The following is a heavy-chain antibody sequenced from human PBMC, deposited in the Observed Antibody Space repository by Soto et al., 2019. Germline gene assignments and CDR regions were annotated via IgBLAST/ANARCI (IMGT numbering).Heavy chain of an antibody. V-gene: IGHV3-53*04. CDR1: GFTVSSNY. CDR3: ARGLSSYCSGGSCYSGYMDV. Sequence: EVQLVESGGGLAQPGGSLRLSCAASGFTVSSNYMSWVRQAPGKGLEWVSVIYSGGSTYYADSVKGRFTISRHNSKNTLYLQMNSLRAEDTAVYYCARGLSSYCSGGSCYSGYMDVWGKGTTVTVSS. CDR2: IYSGGST. J-gene: IGHJ6*03. D-gene: IGHD2-15*01.